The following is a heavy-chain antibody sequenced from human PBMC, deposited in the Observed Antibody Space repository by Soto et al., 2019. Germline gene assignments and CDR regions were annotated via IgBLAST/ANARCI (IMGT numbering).Heavy chain of an antibody. J-gene: IGHJ3*02. CDR1: GYTFTSYG. CDR2: ISAYNGNT. D-gene: IGHD3-22*01. V-gene: IGHV1-18*04. CDR3: ARDRGYYDSSGFGAFDI. Sequence: ASVKVSCKASGYTFTSYGISWVRQAPGQGLEWMGWISAYNGNTNYAQKLQGRVTMTTDTSTSTAHMELRSLRSDDTAVYYCARDRGYYDSSGFGAFDIWGQGTMVTVSS.